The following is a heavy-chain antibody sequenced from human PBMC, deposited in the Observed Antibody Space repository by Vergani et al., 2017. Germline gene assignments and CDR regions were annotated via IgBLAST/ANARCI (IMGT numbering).Heavy chain of an antibody. V-gene: IGHV4-59*01. CDR1: GGSLSSYY. CDR3: ARDHLGYCSGGSCYRWFDP. D-gene: IGHD2-15*01. Sequence: QVQLQESGPGLVKPSETLSLTCTVSGGSLSSYYWSWIRPPPGKGLEWIGYIYYSGSTNYNPSLKSRVTISVDTSKNQFSLKLSSVTAADTAVYYCARDHLGYCSGGSCYRWFDPWGQGTLVTVSS. J-gene: IGHJ5*02. CDR2: IYYSGST.